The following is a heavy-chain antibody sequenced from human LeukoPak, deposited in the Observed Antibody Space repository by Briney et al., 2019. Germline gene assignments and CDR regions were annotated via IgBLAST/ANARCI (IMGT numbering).Heavy chain of an antibody. CDR1: GFTFSSYD. J-gene: IGHJ4*02. D-gene: IGHD2-21*02. Sequence: PGGSLRLSCAASGFTFSSYDMHWVRHATGKGLEWVSAIGTAGDTYYPGSVKGRFTISRENAKNSLYLQMNSLRAEDTAVYYCARVCGGDCYYFDYWGQGTLVTVSS. V-gene: IGHV3-13*01. CDR2: IGTAGDT. CDR3: ARVCGGDCYYFDY.